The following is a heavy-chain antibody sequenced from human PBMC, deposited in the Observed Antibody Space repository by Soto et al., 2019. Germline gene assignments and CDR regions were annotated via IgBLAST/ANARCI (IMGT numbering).Heavy chain of an antibody. CDR3: AREYYGVLTGYYTDY. V-gene: IGHV3-74*01. CDR2: ISGDGVTT. D-gene: IGHD3-9*01. J-gene: IGHJ4*02. CDR1: GFPFSSYW. Sequence: EVQLVESGGDLVQRGGSLRLSCAASGFPFSSYWMHWVRHTPGKGLDWVARISGDGVTTYYADSVTGRFTVSRDNANNTLSLQISGLRAEDTAVYYCAREYYGVLTGYYTDYWGQGTLVSVSS.